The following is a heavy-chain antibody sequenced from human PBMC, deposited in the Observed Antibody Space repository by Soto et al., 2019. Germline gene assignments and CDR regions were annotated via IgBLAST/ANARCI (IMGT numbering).Heavy chain of an antibody. V-gene: IGHV3-73*02. D-gene: IGHD1-26*01. CDR1: GYTFSDSA. Sequence: EVQLVESGGGLVQPGGSLKLSCAASGYTFSDSAMHWVRQASGKGLEWVGRIRSKANGYATVYAASVKGRFTISRDDLKNTAYLQMNSLKTEDTAVYYCARLWSEREPNFDSWGQGTLVSVSS. CDR2: IRSKANGYAT. J-gene: IGHJ4*02. CDR3: ARLWSEREPNFDS.